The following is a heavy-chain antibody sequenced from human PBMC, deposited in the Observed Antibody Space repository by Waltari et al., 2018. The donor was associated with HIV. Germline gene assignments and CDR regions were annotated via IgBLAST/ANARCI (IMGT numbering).Heavy chain of an antibody. J-gene: IGHJ4*02. CDR2: LNPNSGGT. Sequence: QVQLVQSGAAVKKPGASVKVSCKASGYSFTDYHMHWGRQAPGPGTEWTGRLNPNSGGTNYAQKFQGRVTMTRDTSISTAYMDLSSLRSDDTAVYFCATGRGVVNYWGQGTLVTVSS. CDR3: ATGRGVVNY. V-gene: IGHV1-2*06. CDR1: GYSFTDYH. D-gene: IGHD3-10*01.